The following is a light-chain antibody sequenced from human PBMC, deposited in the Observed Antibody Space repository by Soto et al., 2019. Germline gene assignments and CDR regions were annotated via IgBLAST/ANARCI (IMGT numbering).Light chain of an antibody. CDR1: QTISSW. Sequence: DIQMTQSPSTLSGSVGDRVTITCRASQTISSWLAWYQQKPGKDPKLLSYKASTLKSGVPSRFSGSGSGTEFTLTISSLQPDDFATYYCQHYNSYSEAFGQGTKVELK. CDR2: KAS. CDR3: QHYNSYSEA. V-gene: IGKV1-5*03. J-gene: IGKJ1*01.